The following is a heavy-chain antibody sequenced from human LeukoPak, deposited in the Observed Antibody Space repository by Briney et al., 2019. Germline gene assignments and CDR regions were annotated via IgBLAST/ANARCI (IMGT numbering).Heavy chain of an antibody. J-gene: IGHJ4*02. CDR3: ARGGSQWIQLSILDY. Sequence: GGSLRLSCAASGFTVSSNYMSWVRQAPGKGLEWVSVIYSGGSTYYADSVKGRFTISRDNSKNTLYLQMNSLRAEDTAVYYCARGGSQWIQLSILDYWGQGTLVTVSS. D-gene: IGHD5-18*01. CDR2: IYSGGST. CDR1: GFTVSSNY. V-gene: IGHV3-66*01.